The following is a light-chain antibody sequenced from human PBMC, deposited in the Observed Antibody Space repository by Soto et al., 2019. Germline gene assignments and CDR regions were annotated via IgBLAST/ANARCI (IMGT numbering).Light chain of an antibody. CDR2: DAS. CDR1: QSVRSS. Sequence: IALTPAPGTLSVSPGESATLPCRASQSVRSSLAWYHHKPGEAPRLLISDASIRAAGIPDRFSGSGSGTDFTLTISRLEPEDFALYYCQQYVVGSTLTFGRGTRLEIK. CDR3: QQYVVGSTLT. J-gene: IGKJ5*01. V-gene: IGKV3-20*01.